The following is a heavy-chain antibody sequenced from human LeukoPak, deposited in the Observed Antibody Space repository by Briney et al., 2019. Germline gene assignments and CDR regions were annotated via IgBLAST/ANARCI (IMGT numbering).Heavy chain of an antibody. V-gene: IGHV3-23*01. CDR3: AKDSAFYYIDV. J-gene: IGHJ6*03. D-gene: IGHD3-10*01. Sequence: GGSLRLSCAASGFTFSSSGMSWVRQAPGKGLEWVSSISYSGGSTYYADTVKGRFTISRDNSKNTLYLQMNSLKGDDTAVYYCAKDSAFYYIDVWGKGTTVIISS. CDR1: GFTFSSSG. CDR2: ISYSGGST.